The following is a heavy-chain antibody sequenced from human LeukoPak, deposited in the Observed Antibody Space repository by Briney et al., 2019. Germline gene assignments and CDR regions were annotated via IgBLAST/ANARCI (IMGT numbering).Heavy chain of an antibody. V-gene: IGHV3-21*04. D-gene: IGHD6-19*01. CDR1: GFSFDDYG. J-gene: IGHJ4*02. CDR3: AKPKYSSGWYRFYFDS. CDR2: ISSSSNYI. Sequence: PGGSLRLSCAASGFSFDDYGMNWVRQAPGKGLEWVSSISSSSNYIYYADSVKGRFTISRDNAKNSLYLQMNSLRAEDTAVYYCAKPKYSSGWYRFYFDSWGQGTLVTVSS.